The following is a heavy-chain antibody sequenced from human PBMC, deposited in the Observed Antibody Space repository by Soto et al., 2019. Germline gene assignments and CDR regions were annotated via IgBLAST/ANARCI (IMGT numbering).Heavy chain of an antibody. Sequence: PGGSLRLSCATSGFTFSSYAMHWVRQAPGKGLEWVAVISYSGSNKAYVDSVKVRFTISRDNSKNTLYLQMNSLRAEDTAVYYCARSYGSGSYYNGIVGPVQPDYYYYYMDVWGKGTTVTVSS. CDR3: ARSYGSGSYYNGIVGPVQPDYYYYYMDV. D-gene: IGHD3-10*01. J-gene: IGHJ6*03. V-gene: IGHV3-30-3*01. CDR2: ISYSGSNK. CDR1: GFTFSSYA.